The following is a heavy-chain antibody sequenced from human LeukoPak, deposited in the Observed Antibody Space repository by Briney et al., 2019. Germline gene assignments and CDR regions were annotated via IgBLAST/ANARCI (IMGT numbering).Heavy chain of an antibody. CDR1: GGSFSGYY. Sequence: SETLSLTCAVYGGSFSGYYWSWIRQPPGKGLGWIGEINHSGSTNYNPSLKSRVTISVDTSKNQFSLKLSSVTAADTAVYYCARGKGDCGGDCYRAPFDYWGQGTLVTVSS. D-gene: IGHD2-21*02. J-gene: IGHJ4*02. CDR2: INHSGST. V-gene: IGHV4-34*01. CDR3: ARGKGDCGGDCYRAPFDY.